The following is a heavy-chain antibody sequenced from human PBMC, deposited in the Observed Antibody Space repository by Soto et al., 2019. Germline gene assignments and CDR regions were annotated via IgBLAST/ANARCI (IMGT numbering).Heavy chain of an antibody. V-gene: IGHV3-23*01. CDR1: GFIFGNYM. CDR2: IRDGGEST. CDR3: APHVYCSGGSCHYDAFDI. D-gene: IGHD2-15*01. J-gene: IGHJ3*02. Sequence: EVKLLETGGGLVQPGESLRLSCAVSGFIFGNYMMTWVRQAPGKGLEWVPTIRDGGESTYYADSVKGRFTISRDNSKKTLSLQMDSLGVEDTAVYYCAPHVYCSGGSCHYDAFDIRCPGTMVTVSS.